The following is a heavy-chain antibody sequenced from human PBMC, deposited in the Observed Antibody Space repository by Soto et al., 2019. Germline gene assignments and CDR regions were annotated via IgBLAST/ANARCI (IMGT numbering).Heavy chain of an antibody. Sequence: GGSLRLSCAASGFTFSSYAMSWVRQAPGKGLEWVSAISGSGGYIYYADSVKGRFTISRDNAKNSLYLQMNSLRAEDTAVYYCATSPILGYSSSHYYYYYGMDVWGQGTTVTVSS. J-gene: IGHJ6*02. D-gene: IGHD6-6*01. CDR3: ATSPILGYSSSHYYYYYGMDV. CDR1: GFTFSSYA. CDR2: ISGSGGYI. V-gene: IGHV3-21*01.